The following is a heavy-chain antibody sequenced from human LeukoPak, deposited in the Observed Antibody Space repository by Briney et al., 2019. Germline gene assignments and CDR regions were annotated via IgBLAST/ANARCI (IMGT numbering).Heavy chain of an antibody. CDR2: IYYSGST. CDR1: GGSISSYY. Sequence: SETLSLTCTVSGGSISSYYWSWIRQPPGKGLEWIGYIYYSGSTNYNPSLKSRVTISVDTSKNQFSLKLSSVTAADTAVYYCARHGVAAYYYYYGMDVWGQGTTVTVSS. V-gene: IGHV4-59*08. CDR3: ARHGVAAYYYYYGMDV. J-gene: IGHJ6*02. D-gene: IGHD3-3*01.